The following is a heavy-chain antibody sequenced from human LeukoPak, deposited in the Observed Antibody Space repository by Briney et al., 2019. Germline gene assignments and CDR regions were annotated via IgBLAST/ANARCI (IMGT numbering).Heavy chain of an antibody. J-gene: IGHJ4*02. CDR1: GFTFTSSA. CDR3: AADEGYRGSYYPPPADY. D-gene: IGHD1-26*01. Sequence: SVKVSCKASGFTFTSSAVQWVRQARGQRLEWIGWIVVGSGNTNYAQKFQERVTITRDMSTSTAYMELSSLRSEDTAVYYCAADEGYRGSYYPPPADYWGQGTLVTVSS. V-gene: IGHV1-58*01. CDR2: IVVGSGNT.